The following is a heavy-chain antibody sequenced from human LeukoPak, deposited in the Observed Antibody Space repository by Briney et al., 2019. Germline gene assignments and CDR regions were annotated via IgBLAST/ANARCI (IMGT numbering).Heavy chain of an antibody. CDR2: ISSSSSYI. CDR3: ATLYSSSWFGVY. CDR1: GFTFSSYS. J-gene: IGHJ4*02. D-gene: IGHD6-13*01. Sequence: GGSLRLSRAASGFTFSSYSMNWVRQAPGKGLEWVSSISSSSSYIYYADSVKGRFTISRDNAKNSLYLQMNSLRAEDTAVYYCATLYSSSWFGVYWGQGTLVTVSS. V-gene: IGHV3-21*01.